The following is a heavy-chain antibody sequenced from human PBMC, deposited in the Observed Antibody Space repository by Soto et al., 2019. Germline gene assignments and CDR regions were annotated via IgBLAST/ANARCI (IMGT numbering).Heavy chain of an antibody. D-gene: IGHD3-22*01. V-gene: IGHV4-31*03. CDR1: GGSISSGGYY. CDR3: ARAKGDTYYYDSSGYYLFDY. Sequence: SETLSLTCTVSGGSISSGGYYWSWIRQHPGKGLEWIGYIYYSGSTYYNPSLKSRVTISVDTSKNQFSLKLSSVTAADTVVYYCARAKGDTYYYDSSGYYLFDYWGQGTLVTVSS. CDR2: IYYSGST. J-gene: IGHJ4*02.